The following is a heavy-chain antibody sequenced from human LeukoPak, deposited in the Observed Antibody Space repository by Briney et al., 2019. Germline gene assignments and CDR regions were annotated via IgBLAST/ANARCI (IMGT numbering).Heavy chain of an antibody. Sequence: PGESLRLSCAAYGFTFSSYSMNWVRQPPGKGLEWVSSISSSSSYIYYAGSVKGRFTIYRDNAKNSLYLQMNSLRAEDTAVYYCARDRMVVAATLGYFDYWGQGTLVTVSS. D-gene: IGHD2-15*01. CDR1: GFTFSSYS. CDR3: ARDRMVVAATLGYFDY. CDR2: ISSSSSYI. V-gene: IGHV3-21*01. J-gene: IGHJ4*02.